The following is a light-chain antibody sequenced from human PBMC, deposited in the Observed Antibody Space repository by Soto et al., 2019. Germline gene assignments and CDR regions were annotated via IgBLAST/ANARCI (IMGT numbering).Light chain of an antibody. J-gene: IGKJ1*01. CDR2: GAF. V-gene: IGKV3-15*01. CDR3: QQYNDWHLP. CDR1: QSVGSSY. Sequence: EIVLTQSPGTLSLSPGERASLSCRASQSVGSSYLAWYQQKPCHAPSLLMYGAFTRATGIPARFSGTGSATESNLTICSLKSEDFALYYCQQYNDWHLPFGQGTKVDIK.